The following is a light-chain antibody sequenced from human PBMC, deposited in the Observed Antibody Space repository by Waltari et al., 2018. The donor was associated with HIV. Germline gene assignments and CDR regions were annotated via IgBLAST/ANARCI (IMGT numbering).Light chain of an antibody. J-gene: IGLJ3*02. Sequence: SYVLTQPPSVSVDPGETARITCGGTNIGSKSVQWYQQTPGQAPVLVIYDDNDRPSGIPERFSGSSSGNTATLTISRVEAGDEADYYCQVWDTTTDQWVFSGGTELAVL. CDR2: DDN. V-gene: IGLV3-21*04. CDR3: QVWDTTTDQWV. CDR1: NIGSKS.